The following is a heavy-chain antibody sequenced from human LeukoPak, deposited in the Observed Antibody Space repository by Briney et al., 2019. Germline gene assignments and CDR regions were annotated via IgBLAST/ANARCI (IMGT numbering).Heavy chain of an antibody. CDR1: GGSISSSSHY. Sequence: PSETLSLTCTVSGGSISSSSHYWSWIRQPPGEGLEWIASVYYSGRTYYNPSLKSRVTISVDTSKNQFSLKLSSVTTADTAVFYCVRYVVPGSGIYYFDYWGQGTLVTVSS. V-gene: IGHV4-39*01. CDR2: VYYSGRT. D-gene: IGHD3-10*01. J-gene: IGHJ4*02. CDR3: VRYVVPGSGIYYFDY.